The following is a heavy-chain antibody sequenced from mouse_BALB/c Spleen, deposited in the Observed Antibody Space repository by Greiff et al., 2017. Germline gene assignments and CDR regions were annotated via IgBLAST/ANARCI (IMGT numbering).Heavy chain of an antibody. CDR3: ARDWVGDY. D-gene: IGHD4-1*01. V-gene: IGHV14-3*02. J-gene: IGHJ2*01. CDR2: IDPANGNT. Sequence: EVQLQESGAELVKPGASVKLSCTASGFNIKDTYMHWVKQRPEQGLEWIGRIDPANGNTKYDPKFQGKATITADTSSNTAYLQLSSLTSEDTAVYYCARDWVGDYWGQGTTLTVSS. CDR1: GFNIKDTY.